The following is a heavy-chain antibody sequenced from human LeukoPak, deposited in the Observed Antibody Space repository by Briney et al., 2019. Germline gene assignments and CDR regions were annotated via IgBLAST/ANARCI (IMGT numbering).Heavy chain of an antibody. V-gene: IGHV4-59*01. D-gene: IGHD3-3*01. CDR3: ARDSGYDFWSGYYRGMDV. J-gene: IGHJ6*02. Sequence: SETLSLTCTVSGGSISSYYWSWIRQPPGKGLEWIGYIYYSGSTNYNPSLKSRVTISVDTSKNQFSLKLSSVTAADTAVYYCARDSGYDFWSGYYRGMDVWGQGTTVTVSS. CDR2: IYYSGST. CDR1: GGSISSYY.